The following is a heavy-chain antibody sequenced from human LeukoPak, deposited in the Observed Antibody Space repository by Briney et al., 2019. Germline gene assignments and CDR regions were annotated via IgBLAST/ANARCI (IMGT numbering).Heavy chain of an antibody. CDR3: ARDSMVRGATGPFFDY. CDR2: ISYDGTNK. CDR1: EFTFSSYS. Sequence: PGRSLRLSCAASEFTFSSYSMHWVPQAPGKGLEWVTVISYDGTNKYYAHSVKGRFTISRDNSKSMAYLQMNSLRAEDTAVYYCARDSMVRGATGPFFDYWGQGTLVTVSS. D-gene: IGHD3-10*01. J-gene: IGHJ4*02. V-gene: IGHV3-30-3*01.